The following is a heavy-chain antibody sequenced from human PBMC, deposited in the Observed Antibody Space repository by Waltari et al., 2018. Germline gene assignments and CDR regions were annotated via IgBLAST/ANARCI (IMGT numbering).Heavy chain of an antibody. J-gene: IGHJ4*02. CDR2: IYYSGST. CDR3: ARSEAAAGRIFDY. Sequence: QLQLQESGPGLVKPSETLSLTCTVPGGSIISSSYYWGWIPQPPGKGLEWIGGIYYSGSTYYNPSLKSRVTISVDTSKNQFSLKLSSVTAADTAVYYCARSEAAAGRIFDYWGQGTLVTVSS. CDR1: GGSIISSSYY. V-gene: IGHV4-39*01. D-gene: IGHD6-13*01.